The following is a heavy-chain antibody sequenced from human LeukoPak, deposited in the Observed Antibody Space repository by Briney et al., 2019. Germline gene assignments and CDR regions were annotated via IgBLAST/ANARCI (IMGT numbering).Heavy chain of an antibody. CDR3: ARDSITMIAGAYFDY. D-gene: IGHD3-22*01. Sequence: PGGSLRLSCVASGFTFSNYAMTWVRQSPGKGPEWVSTISGSGDNTYYTDSVKGRFTISKDNSKNTLYLQMNSLTAEDTAVYYCARDSITMIAGAYFDYWGQGTLVTVSS. V-gene: IGHV3-23*01. CDR2: ISGSGDNT. J-gene: IGHJ4*02. CDR1: GFTFSNYA.